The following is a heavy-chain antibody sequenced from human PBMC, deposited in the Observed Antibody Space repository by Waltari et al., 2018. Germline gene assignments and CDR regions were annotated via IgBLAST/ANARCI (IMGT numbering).Heavy chain of an antibody. V-gene: IGHV3-23*01. CDR3: AKVMGGGDDVFDI. D-gene: IGHD3-16*01. CDR1: GSLFDNYG. J-gene: IGHJ3*02. CDR2: ISLSGSYT. Sequence: EVELSESGGGLVRPGGSLRLSCAASGSLFDNYGMSLVRQTPGKGLEWVSTISLSGSYTYYANSVKGRFTISRDNSKNTVHLQLNNLRADDTALYYCAKVMGGGDDVFDIWGQGTVVTVSS.